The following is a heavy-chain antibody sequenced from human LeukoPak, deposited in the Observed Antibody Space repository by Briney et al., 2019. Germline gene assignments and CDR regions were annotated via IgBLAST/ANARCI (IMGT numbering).Heavy chain of an antibody. J-gene: IGHJ4*02. D-gene: IGHD3-16*01. CDR1: GFTFTSSA. Sequence: GASVKVSCKASGFTFTSSAVQWVRQARGQRLEWIGWIVVGSGNTNYAQKFQERVTITRDMSTSTAYMELSSLRSEDTAVYYCARDRHYVWGSYYFDYWGQGTLVTVSS. CDR3: ARDRHYVWGSYYFDY. V-gene: IGHV1-58*01. CDR2: IVVGSGNT.